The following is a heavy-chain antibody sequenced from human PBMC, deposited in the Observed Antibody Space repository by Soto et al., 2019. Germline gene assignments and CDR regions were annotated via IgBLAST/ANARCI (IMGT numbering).Heavy chain of an antibody. J-gene: IGHJ4*02. CDR2: ISSNGGST. V-gene: IGHV3-64D*06. D-gene: IGHD6-13*01. CDR1: GLTFSSYA. Sequence: GGSLRLSCSASGLTFSSYAMHWVRQAPGKGLEYVSAISSNGGSTYYADSVKGRFTISRENSKNTLYLQVSSLRAEDTAVYYCVKEDSSSWHFDYWRKGTLVTVS. CDR3: VKEDSSSWHFDY.